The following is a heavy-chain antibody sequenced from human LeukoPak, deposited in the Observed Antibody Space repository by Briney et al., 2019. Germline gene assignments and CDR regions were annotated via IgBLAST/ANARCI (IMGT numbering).Heavy chain of an antibody. CDR1: GGSISSGGYY. CDR2: IYHSGST. Sequence: SQTLSLTCTVSGGSISSGGYYWSWIRQPPGKGLEWIGYIYHSGSTYYNPSLKSRVTISVDRSKNQFSLKLSSVTAADTAVYYCATLVNDYSNYPPGGYYYMDVWGKGTTVTVSS. D-gene: IGHD4-11*01. J-gene: IGHJ6*03. CDR3: ATLVNDYSNYPPGGYYYMDV. V-gene: IGHV4-30-2*01.